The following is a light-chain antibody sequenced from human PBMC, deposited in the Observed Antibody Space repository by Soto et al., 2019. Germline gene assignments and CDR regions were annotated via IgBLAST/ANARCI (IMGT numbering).Light chain of an antibody. CDR3: RSYAGTGTWI. J-gene: IGLJ2*01. Sequence: QSALTQPASVSGSPGQSITISCTGTTSDVGTYNLVSRYQQYPGKAPQVVISEVTKRPSGVSDRFSGSKSGNMASLTISGLQAEDEADYYCRSYAGTGTWIFGGGTKLTVL. V-gene: IGLV2-23*02. CDR2: EVT. CDR1: TSDVGTYNL.